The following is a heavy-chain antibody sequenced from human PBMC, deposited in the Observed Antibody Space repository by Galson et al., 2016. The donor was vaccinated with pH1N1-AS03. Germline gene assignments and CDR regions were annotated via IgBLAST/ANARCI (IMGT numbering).Heavy chain of an antibody. D-gene: IGHD6-13*01. Sequence: SETLSLTCAVYGGSFSGYYWTWIRQPPGKGLEWIGSIYHSGSTYYNPSLKSRITISVDTSKNQFSLNLYSVTAADTAVYYCAREGAAADPDDSWGQGTLVTVSS. J-gene: IGHJ4*02. CDR1: GGSFSGYY. CDR3: AREGAAADPDDS. CDR2: IYHSGST. V-gene: IGHV4-34*10.